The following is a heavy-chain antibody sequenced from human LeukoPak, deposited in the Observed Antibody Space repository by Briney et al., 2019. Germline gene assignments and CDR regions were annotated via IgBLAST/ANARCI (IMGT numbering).Heavy chain of an antibody. CDR2: ISYDGSVK. J-gene: IGHJ5*02. D-gene: IGHD3-22*01. CDR3: ARRGYFDSKGWFDP. CDR1: GFTFSDYG. Sequence: PGRSLRLSCAASGFTFSDYGMQWVRQAPGKGLEWVAIISYDGSVKYYGDSVRGRFTISRDNSKNTVYLQMNSLRADDTAVYYCARRGYFDSKGWFDPWGQGTLVTASS. V-gene: IGHV3-30*03.